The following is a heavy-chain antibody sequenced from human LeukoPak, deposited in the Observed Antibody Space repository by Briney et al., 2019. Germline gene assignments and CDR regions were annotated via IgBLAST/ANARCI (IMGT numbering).Heavy chain of an antibody. J-gene: IGHJ5*02. D-gene: IGHD6-6*01. Sequence: ASVKVSCKASGYIFTDYYMHWVRQAPGQGLEWMGWINPNSGGTNYAQKFQGRVTMTRDTSISTAYMELSRLRSDDAAVYYCARIAARSWFWFDPWGQGTLVTVSS. CDR2: INPNSGGT. CDR3: ARIAARSWFWFDP. CDR1: GYIFTDYY. V-gene: IGHV1-2*02.